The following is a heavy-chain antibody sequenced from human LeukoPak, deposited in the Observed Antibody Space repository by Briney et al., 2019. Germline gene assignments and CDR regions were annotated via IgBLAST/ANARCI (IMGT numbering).Heavy chain of an antibody. CDR1: GFTFNSHW. Sequence: GGSLRLSCAASGFTFNSHWMNWVRQAPWKALELGGNVKQDGSERYFVNSFKGRFTISGDNAKDSLYLQMSIRRVGDTAVYYCARDYYASGSLVSWGQATLVTVSS. D-gene: IGHD3-10*01. V-gene: IGHV3-7*04. J-gene: IGHJ5*02. CDR3: ARDYYASGSLVS. CDR2: VKQDGSER.